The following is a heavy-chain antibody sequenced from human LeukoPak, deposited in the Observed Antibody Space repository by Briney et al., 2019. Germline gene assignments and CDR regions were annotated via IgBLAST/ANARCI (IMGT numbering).Heavy chain of an antibody. CDR3: AREGYYDSSGYPTFDY. CDR2: IYYSGST. D-gene: IGHD3-22*01. V-gene: IGHV4-59*01. CDR1: GGSISSYY. J-gene: IGHJ4*02. Sequence: SETLSLTCTVSGGSISSYYWSWIRQPPGKGLEWSGYIYYSGSTNYTPYLKRRVTISVDTSKNQFSLKLSSVTAADTAVYYCAREGYYDSSGYPTFDYWGQGTLVTVSS.